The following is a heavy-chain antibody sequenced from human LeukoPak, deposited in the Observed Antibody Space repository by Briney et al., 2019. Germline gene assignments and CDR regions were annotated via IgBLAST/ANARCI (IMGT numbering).Heavy chain of an antibody. Sequence: GGSLRLSCAASGFTFSSYWMHWVRQAPGKGLVWVSRINNDGSSTSYADSVKGRFTISRDNAKNSLYLQMNSLRAEDTAVYYCARDYWFDPWGHGTLVTVSS. V-gene: IGHV3-74*01. CDR3: ARDYWFDP. CDR2: INNDGSST. J-gene: IGHJ5*02. CDR1: GFTFSSYW.